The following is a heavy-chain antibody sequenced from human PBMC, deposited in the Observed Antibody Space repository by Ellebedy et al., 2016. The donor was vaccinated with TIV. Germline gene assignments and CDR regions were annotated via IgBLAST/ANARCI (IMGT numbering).Heavy chain of an antibody. J-gene: IGHJ6*02. Sequence: ASVKVSCXASGGTFSSYAISWVRQAPGQGLEWMGGIIPIFGTANYAQKFQGRVTITADESTSTAYMELSSLRSEDTAVYYCASLPAGDTYCSSTSCRLNYYYYGMDVWGQGTMVTVSS. CDR2: IIPIFGTA. CDR1: GGTFSSYA. D-gene: IGHD2-2*01. V-gene: IGHV1-69*13. CDR3: ASLPAGDTYCSSTSCRLNYYYYGMDV.